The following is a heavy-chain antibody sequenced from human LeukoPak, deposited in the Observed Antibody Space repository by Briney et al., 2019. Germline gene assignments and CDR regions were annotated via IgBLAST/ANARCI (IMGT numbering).Heavy chain of an antibody. CDR2: IYFTGFT. Sequence: PSETLSLTCTVTDGSISDSYWSWIRQSPGKGLEWIGYIYFTGFTYYNPSLKSRVTMSVDMSKKQFYLNVNSMTAADTAVYYCARDGNGGNSWGWFDPWGQGTLVTVSA. J-gene: IGHJ5*02. D-gene: IGHD4-23*01. CDR1: DGSISDSY. CDR3: ARDGNGGNSWGWFDP. V-gene: IGHV4-59*01.